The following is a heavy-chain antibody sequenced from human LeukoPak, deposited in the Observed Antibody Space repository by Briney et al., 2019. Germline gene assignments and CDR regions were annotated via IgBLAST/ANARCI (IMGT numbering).Heavy chain of an antibody. CDR3: ARLFDS. V-gene: IGHV4-34*12. CDR1: GGSFSGYY. J-gene: IGHJ4*02. CDR2: IFYSGNT. Sequence: SETLSLTCAVYGGSFSGYYWSWIRQPPGKGLEWIGKIFYSGNTYYSPSLQSRVTMSADTSKNQFSLRLSSVTAADTALYYCARLFDSWGQGIQVTVSS.